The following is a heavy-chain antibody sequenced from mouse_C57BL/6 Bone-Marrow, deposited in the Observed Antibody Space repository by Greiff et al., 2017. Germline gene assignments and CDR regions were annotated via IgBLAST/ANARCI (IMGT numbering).Heavy chain of an antibody. Sequence: VQGVESGGGLVQPGGSMKLSCAASGFTFSDDWMDWVRQSPEKGLEWVAEIRNKANNPATYYAESVKGRFTISRDDSKRCVCLEKNSLRAENTGIYYCTVYYGYDGYYFDYWGQGTTLTVSS. CDR2: IRNKANNPAT. J-gene: IGHJ2*01. V-gene: IGHV6-6*01. CDR1: GFTFSDDW. D-gene: IGHD2-2*01. CDR3: TVYYGYDGYYFDY.